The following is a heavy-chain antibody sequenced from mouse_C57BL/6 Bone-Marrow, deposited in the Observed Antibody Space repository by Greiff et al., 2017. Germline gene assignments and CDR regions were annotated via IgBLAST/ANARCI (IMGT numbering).Heavy chain of an antibody. J-gene: IGHJ3*01. CDR1: GYSFTGYF. Sequence: VQLQQSGPELVKPGDSVKISCKASGYSFTGYFMNWVMQSHGKSLEWIGRINPYNGDTFYNQKFKGKATLTVDKSSSTAHMELRSLTSEYSEVYYCASVYGYESAWFAYWGQGTLVTVSA. D-gene: IGHD2-2*01. V-gene: IGHV1-20*01. CDR3: ASVYGYESAWFAY. CDR2: INPYNGDT.